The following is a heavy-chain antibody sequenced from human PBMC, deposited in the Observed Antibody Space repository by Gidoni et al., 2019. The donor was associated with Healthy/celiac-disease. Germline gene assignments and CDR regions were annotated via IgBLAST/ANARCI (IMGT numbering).Heavy chain of an antibody. D-gene: IGHD5-18*01. Sequence: QVQLVQSGAEVKKPGASVTVSCKASGYTFTSYDINWVRQATGQGLEWKGWMNPDSGNTGYAQKFQGRVTMTRNTSISTAYMELSSLRSEDTAVYYCARGDTAMVQFDYWGQGTLVTVSS. J-gene: IGHJ4*02. CDR3: ARGDTAMVQFDY. V-gene: IGHV1-8*01. CDR1: GYTFTSYD. CDR2: MNPDSGNT.